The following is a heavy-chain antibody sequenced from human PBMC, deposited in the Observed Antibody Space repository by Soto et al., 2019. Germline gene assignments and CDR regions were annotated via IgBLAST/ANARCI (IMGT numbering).Heavy chain of an antibody. CDR1: GYTFTGYY. Sequence: EASVKVSCKASGYTFTGYYMHWVRQAPGQGLEWMGWINPNSGGTNYAQKFQGRVTMTRDTSISTAYMELSRLRSDDTAVYYCARTTAYYDFWSGRLFDYWGQGTLVTVSS. J-gene: IGHJ4*02. CDR3: ARTTAYYDFWSGRLFDY. V-gene: IGHV1-2*02. CDR2: INPNSGGT. D-gene: IGHD3-3*01.